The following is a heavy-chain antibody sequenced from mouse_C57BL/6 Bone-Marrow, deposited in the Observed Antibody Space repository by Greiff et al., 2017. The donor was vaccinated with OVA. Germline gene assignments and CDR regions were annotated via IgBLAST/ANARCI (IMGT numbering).Heavy chain of an antibody. Sequence: QVQLKQSGAELARPGASVKLSCKASGYTFTSYGISWVKQRTGQGLEWIGEIYPRSGNTYYNEKFKGKATLTADKSSSTAYMELRSLTSEDSAVYFCARVGNYETYWGQGTLVTVSA. D-gene: IGHD2-1*01. V-gene: IGHV1-81*01. CDR2: IYPRSGNT. CDR3: ARVGNYETY. J-gene: IGHJ3*01. CDR1: GYTFTSYG.